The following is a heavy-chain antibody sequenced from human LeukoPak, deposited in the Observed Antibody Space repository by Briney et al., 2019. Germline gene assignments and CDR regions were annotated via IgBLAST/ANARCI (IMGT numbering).Heavy chain of an antibody. Sequence: SETLSLTCTVSGVSISSGDYYWSWIRQPPGKGLEWIGYIYYSGSTYYNPSLKSRVTISVDTSKNQFSLKLSSVTAADTAVYYCARSLDTAMDPLDYWGQGTLVTVSS. CDR1: GVSISSGDYY. CDR3: ARSLDTAMDPLDY. J-gene: IGHJ4*02. D-gene: IGHD5-18*01. V-gene: IGHV4-30-4*08. CDR2: IYYSGST.